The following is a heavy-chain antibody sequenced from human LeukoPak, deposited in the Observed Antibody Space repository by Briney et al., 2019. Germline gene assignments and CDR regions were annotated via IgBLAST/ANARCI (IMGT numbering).Heavy chain of an antibody. CDR3: ARAAGRTYYYDSRVPLYYGMDV. V-gene: IGHV4-31*11. J-gene: IGHJ6*02. CDR1: GGSFSGYY. CDR2: IYYSGST. D-gene: IGHD3-22*01. Sequence: SETLSLTCAVYGGSFSGYYWSWIRQHPGKGLEWIGYIYYSGSTYYNPSLKSRVTISVDTSKNQFSLKLSSVTAADTAVYYCARAAGRTYYYDSRVPLYYGMDVWGQGTTVTVSS.